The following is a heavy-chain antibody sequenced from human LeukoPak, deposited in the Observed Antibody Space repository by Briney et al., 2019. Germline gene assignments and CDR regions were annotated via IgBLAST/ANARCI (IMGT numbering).Heavy chain of an antibody. V-gene: IGHV1-18*01. CDR1: GYTFTSYG. Sequence: ASVKVSCKASGYTFTSYGISWVRQAPGQGLEWLGWISDYNGNANYAQKLQGRVTMTTDTSTTTAYMELRSLRSDDTAVYYCARDLDGSGSYYYWGQGTLVTVSS. CDR3: ARDLDGSGSYYY. D-gene: IGHD3-10*01. CDR2: ISDYNGNA. J-gene: IGHJ4*02.